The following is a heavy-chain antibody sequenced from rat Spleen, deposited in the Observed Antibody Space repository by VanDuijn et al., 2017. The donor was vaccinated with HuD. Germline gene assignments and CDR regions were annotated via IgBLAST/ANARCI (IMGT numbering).Heavy chain of an antibody. J-gene: IGHJ2*01. CDR1: GFTFTNYY. V-gene: IGHV5-25*01. Sequence: EVQLVESGGGLVQPGRSMKLSCAASGFTFTNYYMAWVRQAPTKGLEWVASISTGGGSTYYRDSVKGRFTISRDNAKSTLYLQMDSLRSEDTATYYCAKDSDRYNYFDYWGQGVMVTVSS. D-gene: IGHD1-5*01. CDR3: AKDSDRYNYFDY. CDR2: ISTGGGST.